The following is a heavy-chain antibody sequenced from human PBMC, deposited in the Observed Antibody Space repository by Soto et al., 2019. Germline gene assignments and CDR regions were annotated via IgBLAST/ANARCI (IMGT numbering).Heavy chain of an antibody. V-gene: IGHV4-59*08. J-gene: IGHJ4*02. Sequence: QVQLQESGPGLVKPSETLSLTCTVSGGSFSSYYWSWIRQSPGKGLEWIGYIHNSGSINYNPSLKNRVTILVDTSKNQFSLKLSSVTAADTAVYYCARRVWSGFQYHLDYWVQGTLVTVSS. CDR3: ARRVWSGFQYHLDY. D-gene: IGHD3-3*01. CDR2: IHNSGSI. CDR1: GGSFSSYY.